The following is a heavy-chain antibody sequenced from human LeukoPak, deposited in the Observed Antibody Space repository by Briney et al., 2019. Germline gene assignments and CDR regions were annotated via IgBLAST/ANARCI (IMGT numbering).Heavy chain of an antibody. V-gene: IGHV3-53*01. D-gene: IGHD3-3*01. CDR3: ARARGRFLEWLSEYYFDY. CDR2: IYSGGST. Sequence: QPGGSLRLSCAASGFTFSSYWMPWVRQAPGKGLEWVSVIYSGGSTYYADSVKGRFTISRDNPKNTLYLQMNSLRAEDTAVYYCARARGRFLEWLSEYYFDYWGQGTLVTVSS. CDR1: GFTFSSYW. J-gene: IGHJ4*02.